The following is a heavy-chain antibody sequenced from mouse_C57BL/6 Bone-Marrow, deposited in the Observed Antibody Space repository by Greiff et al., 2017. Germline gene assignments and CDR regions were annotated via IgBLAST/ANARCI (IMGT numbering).Heavy chain of an antibody. CDR3: ARQIPTTVVATDYAMDY. CDR1: GFSLTSYG. J-gene: IGHJ4*01. V-gene: IGHV2-6-1*01. D-gene: IGHD1-1*01. Sequence: QVQLKQSGPGLVAPSQSLSITCTVSGFSLTSYGVHWVRQPPGKGLEWLVVIWSDGSTTYNSALKSRLSISKDNSKSQVFLKMNSLQTDDTAMYYCARQIPTTVVATDYAMDYWGQGTSVTVSS. CDR2: IWSDGST.